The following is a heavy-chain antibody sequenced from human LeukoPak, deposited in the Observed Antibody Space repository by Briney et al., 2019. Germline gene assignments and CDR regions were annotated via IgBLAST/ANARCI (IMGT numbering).Heavy chain of an antibody. CDR1: GGSISSYY. Sequence: SETLSLTCTVSGGSISSYYWSWIRQPPGKGLEWIGEINHSGSTNYNPSLKSRVTISVDTSKNQFSLILSSVTAADTAVYYCAREDSLYAMDVWGQGTTVTVSS. CDR3: AREDSLYAMDV. V-gene: IGHV4-34*01. CDR2: INHSGST. D-gene: IGHD2-15*01. J-gene: IGHJ6*02.